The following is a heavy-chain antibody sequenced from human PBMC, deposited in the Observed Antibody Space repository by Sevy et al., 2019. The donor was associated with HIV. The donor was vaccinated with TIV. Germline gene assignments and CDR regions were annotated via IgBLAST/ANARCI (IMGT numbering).Heavy chain of an antibody. Sequence: ASVKVSCKASGYTFTSYGISWVRQAPGQRLEWMGWIIANNGNTNCAQKLQGRVTMTTDTSTSTAYMELRSLRSDDTAVYYCARARSEMSYYDSSGYSYYFDYWGQGTLVTVSS. CDR3: ARARSEMSYYDSSGYSYYFDY. D-gene: IGHD3-22*01. CDR2: IIANNGNT. J-gene: IGHJ4*02. V-gene: IGHV1-18*01. CDR1: GYTFTSYG.